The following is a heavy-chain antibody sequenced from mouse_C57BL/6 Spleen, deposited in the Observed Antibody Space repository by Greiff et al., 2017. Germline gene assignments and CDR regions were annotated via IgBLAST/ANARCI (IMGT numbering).Heavy chain of an antibody. V-gene: IGHV14-1*01. CDR1: GFNINDYY. J-gene: IGHJ2*01. CDR2: IDPEDGDT. CDR3: TALHYGSSYLYYFGC. D-gene: IGHD1-1*01. Sequence: VQLQQSGAELVRPGASVKLSCTATGFNINDYYMHWVKQRPEQGLEWIGRIDPEDGDTEYAPKFQGKVTMTADTSSNTAYLQLSSLTSEDTAVYYWTALHYGSSYLYYFGCWGQGTTLTVSS.